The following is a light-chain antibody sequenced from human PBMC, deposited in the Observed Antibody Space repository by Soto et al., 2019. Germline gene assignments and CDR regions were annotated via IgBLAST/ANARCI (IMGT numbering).Light chain of an antibody. Sequence: PGARATLSCRASQSVSSSFLAWYQQKPGQAPRLLIYGASSRATGIPDRFSGSGSGTDFTLTISRLEPEDFAVYYCQQYGNSPWTFGQGTKVEI. CDR2: GAS. CDR3: QQYGNSPWT. J-gene: IGKJ1*01. V-gene: IGKV3-20*01. CDR1: QSVSSSF.